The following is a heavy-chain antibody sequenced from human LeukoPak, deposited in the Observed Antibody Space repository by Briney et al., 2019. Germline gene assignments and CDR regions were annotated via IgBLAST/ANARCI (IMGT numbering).Heavy chain of an antibody. CDR2: ISSSSSYI. V-gene: IGHV3-21*01. CDR1: GFTFSSYW. J-gene: IGHJ4*02. Sequence: GGSLRLSCAASGFTFSSYWMSWVRQAPGKGLEWVSSISSSSSYIYYADSVKGRFTISRDDAKNSLYLQMNSLRAEDTAVYYCARKGAGYSGYGIDYWGQGTLVTVSS. D-gene: IGHD5-12*01. CDR3: ARKGAGYSGYGIDY.